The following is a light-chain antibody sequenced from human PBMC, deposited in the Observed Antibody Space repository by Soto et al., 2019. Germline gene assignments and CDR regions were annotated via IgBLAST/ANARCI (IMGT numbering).Light chain of an antibody. V-gene: IGKV3-11*01. Sequence: EIVLTQSPATLSLSPEDRATLSCRASQSVTTFLAWYQQKPGQAPRLLIYDASDRAPGIPARFSGSGSATDFTLTINNLEPEDFAVYYCQQRSNWPPSITFGQGTRLEIK. CDR1: QSVTTF. CDR3: QQRSNWPPSIT. CDR2: DAS. J-gene: IGKJ5*01.